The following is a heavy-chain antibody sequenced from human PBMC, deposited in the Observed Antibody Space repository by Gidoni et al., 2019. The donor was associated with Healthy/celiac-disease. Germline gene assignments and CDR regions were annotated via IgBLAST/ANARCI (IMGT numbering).Heavy chain of an antibody. D-gene: IGHD1-20*01. V-gene: IGHV5-51*01. CDR2: IYPGDSDN. CDR1: GYRFTSYW. J-gene: IGHJ4*02. CDR3: ARPRRITGTWSY. Sequence: EVQLVQSGAAVKKPGESLKISCKGSGYRFTSYWIGWVRQMPGKGLEWMGIIYPGDSDNRDSPAVQGKVTSSADKSISTAYLQWSSLKASDTAMDYWARPRRITGTWSYWGQGTLVTVSS.